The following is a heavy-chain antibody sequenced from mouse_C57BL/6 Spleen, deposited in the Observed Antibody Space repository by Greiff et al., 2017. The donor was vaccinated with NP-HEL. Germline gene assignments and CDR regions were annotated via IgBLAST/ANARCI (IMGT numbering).Heavy chain of an antibody. Sequence: VQVVESGPGLVAPSQCLSITCTVSGFSFTSYAISWVRQPPGKGLEWLGVIWTGGGTNYNSALKSRLSISKDNSKSQVFLKMNSLQTDDTARYCCARDSHYDAMDYWGQGTSVTVSS. CDR3: ARDSHYDAMDY. CDR2: IWTGGGT. CDR1: GFSFTSYA. J-gene: IGHJ4*01. V-gene: IGHV2-9-1*01.